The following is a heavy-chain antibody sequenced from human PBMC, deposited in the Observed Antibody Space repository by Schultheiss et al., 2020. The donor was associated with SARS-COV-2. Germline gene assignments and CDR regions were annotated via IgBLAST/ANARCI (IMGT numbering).Heavy chain of an antibody. CDR3: APSSSSGWYYFDY. D-gene: IGHD6-19*01. J-gene: IGHJ4*02. CDR2: ISSSGSTI. Sequence: GGSLRLSCAASGFTFSSYDMHWVRQAPGKGLEWVSYISSSGSTIYYADSVKGRFTISRDNAKNSLYLQMNSLRAEDTAVYYCAPSSSSGWYYFDYWGQGTLVTVSS. CDR1: GFTFSSYD. V-gene: IGHV3-48*04.